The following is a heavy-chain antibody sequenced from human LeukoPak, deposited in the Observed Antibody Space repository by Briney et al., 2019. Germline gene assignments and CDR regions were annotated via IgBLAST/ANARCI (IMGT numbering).Heavy chain of an antibody. Sequence: GGSLRLSCAASGFTVSSNYMTWVRQAPGKGLEWVSVIYSGDRTYYADSVKGRFTVSRDNSKNTLYLQMNNLRAEDTAVYYCATITSGWYYFDYWGQGTLVTVSS. D-gene: IGHD6-19*01. CDR2: IYSGDRT. CDR3: ATITSGWYYFDY. V-gene: IGHV3-66*01. CDR1: GFTVSSNY. J-gene: IGHJ4*02.